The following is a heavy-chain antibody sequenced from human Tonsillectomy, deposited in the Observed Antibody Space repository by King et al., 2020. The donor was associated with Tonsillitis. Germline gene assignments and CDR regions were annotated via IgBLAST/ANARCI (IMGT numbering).Heavy chain of an antibody. CDR3: AKISRYCSGGSCYPAS. CDR2: ISGSGGST. CDR1: GFTFSSYA. V-gene: IGHV3-23*04. J-gene: IGHJ5*02. D-gene: IGHD2-15*01. Sequence: VQLVESGGGLVQPGGSLRLSCAASGFTFSSYAMSWVRQAPGKGLEWVSSISGSGGSTYYADSVEGRFTISRDNSKNTQYLQMNSLRAEDTAVYYCAKISRYCSGGSCYPASWGQGTLVTVSS.